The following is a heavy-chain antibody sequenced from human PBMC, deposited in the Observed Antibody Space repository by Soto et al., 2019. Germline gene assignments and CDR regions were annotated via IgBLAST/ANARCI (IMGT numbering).Heavy chain of an antibody. D-gene: IGHD3-16*01. Sequence: GGSLRLSCAASGFTFSSYGMHWVRQAPGKGLEWVAVIWYDGSNKYYADSVKGRFTISRDNSKNTLYLQMNSLRAEDTAVYYCAREGFRGGKLDYWGQGTLVTVSS. V-gene: IGHV3-33*01. CDR2: IWYDGSNK. J-gene: IGHJ4*02. CDR1: GFTFSSYG. CDR3: AREGFRGGKLDY.